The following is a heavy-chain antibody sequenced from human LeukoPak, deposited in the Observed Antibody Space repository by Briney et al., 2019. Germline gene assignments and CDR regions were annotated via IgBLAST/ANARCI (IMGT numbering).Heavy chain of an antibody. CDR3: AKDDYYDTSGYRD. CDR2: ISSSSSYI. V-gene: IGHV3-21*01. J-gene: IGHJ4*02. CDR1: GFTLSSYS. D-gene: IGHD3-22*01. Sequence: GGSLRLSCAASGFTLSSYSMNWVRQAPGKGLEWVSSISSSSSYIYYADSVKGRFTISRDNSKNTLYLQMNSLRAEDTAVYYCAKDDYYDTSGYRDWGQGTLVTVSS.